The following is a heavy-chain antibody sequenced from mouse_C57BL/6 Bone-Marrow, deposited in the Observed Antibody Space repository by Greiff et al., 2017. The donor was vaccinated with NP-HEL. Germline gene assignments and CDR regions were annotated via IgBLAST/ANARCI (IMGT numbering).Heavy chain of an antibody. D-gene: IGHD2-5*01. CDR1: GYAFSSSW. V-gene: IGHV1-82*01. J-gene: IGHJ4*01. Sequence: VQLQQSGPELVKPGASVKISCKASGYAFSSSWMNWVKQRPGKGLEWIGRIYPGDGDTNYNGKFKGKATLTADKSSSTAYMQLSSLTSEDSAVYFCARRTYYSNYSAMDYWGQGTSVTVSS. CDR3: ARRTYYSNYSAMDY. CDR2: IYPGDGDT.